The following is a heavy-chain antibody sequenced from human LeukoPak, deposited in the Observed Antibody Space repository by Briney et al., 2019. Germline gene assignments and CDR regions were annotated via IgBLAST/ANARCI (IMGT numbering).Heavy chain of an antibody. J-gene: IGHJ4*02. CDR3: ARGGIAVAGYFDY. V-gene: IGHV3-74*01. D-gene: IGHD6-19*01. Sequence: GGSLRLSCAASGFTFSSYWMHWVRQAPGKGLVWVSRINSDGSSTSYADSVKGRFTISRDNAKNTLYLQMNCLRAEDTAVYYCARGGIAVAGYFDYWGQGTLVTVSS. CDR1: GFTFSSYW. CDR2: INSDGSST.